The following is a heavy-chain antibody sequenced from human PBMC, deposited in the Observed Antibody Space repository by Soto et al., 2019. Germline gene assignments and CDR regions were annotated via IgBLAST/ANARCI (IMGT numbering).Heavy chain of an antibody. V-gene: IGHV3-7*01. CDR1: GFTFGSYW. J-gene: IGHJ4*02. Sequence: GGSLRLSCAVSGFTFGSYWMNWVRLIPGKGLEWVAYIKPDGSATYYVDSVKGRFTISRDNAKNSLYLQMNSLRVENTSVYYCARAGYCGPGCYYYFDYWGQGTLVTVSS. CDR2: IKPDGSAT. CDR3: ARAGYCGPGCYYYFDY. D-gene: IGHD2-21*02.